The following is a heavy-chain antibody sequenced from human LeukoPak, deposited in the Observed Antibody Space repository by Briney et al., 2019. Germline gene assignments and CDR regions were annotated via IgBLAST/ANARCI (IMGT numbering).Heavy chain of an antibody. J-gene: IGHJ4*02. CDR2: ISAYNGDK. CDR3: ARDVGEYCSSTNCYASNY. CDR1: GYTFTTYT. Sequence: ASVKVSCKASGYTFTTYTISGVRQAPGQGLEWMGWISAYNGDKYYAQKFQAKVTMTRDTSISTAYMELGRLRSDDTAVYYCARDVGEYCSSTNCYASNYWGQGTLVTVSS. V-gene: IGHV1-18*01. D-gene: IGHD2-2*01.